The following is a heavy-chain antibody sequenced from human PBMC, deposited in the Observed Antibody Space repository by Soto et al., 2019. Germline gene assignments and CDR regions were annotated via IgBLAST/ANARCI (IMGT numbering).Heavy chain of an antibody. Sequence: QVQLVESGGGVVQPGRSLRLSCAASGFTFSSYGMHWVRQAPGKGLEWVAVISYDGSNKYYADSVKGRFTISRDNSKNTLYLQMNSLRAEDTAVYYCAKGNRDYDFWSGYFNYYYGMDVW. CDR2: ISYDGSNK. CDR1: GFTFSSYG. V-gene: IGHV3-30*18. J-gene: IGHJ6*01. D-gene: IGHD3-3*01. CDR3: AKGNRDYDFWSGYFNYYYGMDV.